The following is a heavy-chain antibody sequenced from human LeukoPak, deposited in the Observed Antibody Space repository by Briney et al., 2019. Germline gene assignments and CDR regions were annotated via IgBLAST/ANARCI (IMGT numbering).Heavy chain of an antibody. J-gene: IGHJ4*02. V-gene: IGHV1-2*02. CDR1: GYTFTGYY. Sequence: ASVKVSCKASGYTFTGYYMHWVRQAPGQGLEWMGWINPNSGGTNYAQKFQGRVTMTRDTSISTAYMELSRLRSDDTAVYYCARSRGGGIVVVPAAILGCWGQGTLVTVSS. D-gene: IGHD2-2*02. CDR2: INPNSGGT. CDR3: ARSRGGGIVVVPAAILGC.